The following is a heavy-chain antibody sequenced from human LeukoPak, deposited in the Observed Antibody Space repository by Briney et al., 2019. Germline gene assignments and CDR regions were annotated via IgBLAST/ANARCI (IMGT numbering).Heavy chain of an antibody. CDR2: INYSGST. CDR1: GGSISSYY. V-gene: IGHV4-59*08. CDR3: ARVYGSGSHNWFDP. Sequence: KPSETLSLTCTVSGGSISSYYCSWIRQPPGKGLEWIGYINYSGSTNYNPSLKSRVTISVDTSKNQFSLKLSSVTAVDTAVYYCARVYGSGSHNWFDPWGQGTLVTVSS. D-gene: IGHD3-10*01. J-gene: IGHJ5*02.